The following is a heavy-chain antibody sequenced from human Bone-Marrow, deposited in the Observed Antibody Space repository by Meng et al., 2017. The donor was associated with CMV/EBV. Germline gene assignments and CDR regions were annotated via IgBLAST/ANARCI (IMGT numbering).Heavy chain of an antibody. D-gene: IGHD6-13*01. CDR3: ARGQAAAGGSPFDY. Sequence: SETLSLTCTVSGGSISSSSYYWGWIRQPPGKGLEWIGSIYYSGSTYYNPSLKSRVTISVDTSKNQFSLKLSSVTAADTAVYYCARGQAAAGGSPFDYWGQGTLVTVSS. CDR2: IYYSGST. CDR1: GGSISSSSYY. V-gene: IGHV4-39*07. J-gene: IGHJ4*02.